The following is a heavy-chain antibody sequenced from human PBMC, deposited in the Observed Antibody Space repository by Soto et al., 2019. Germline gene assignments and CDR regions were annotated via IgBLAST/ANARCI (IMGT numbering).Heavy chain of an antibody. CDR3: ARDPQLWLPQLGYYSDY. CDR1: AFTFSSYA. D-gene: IGHD5-18*01. Sequence: QVQLVESGGGVVQPGRSLRLSCAASAFTFSSYAMHWVRQAPGKGLEWVAVISYDGSNKYYADSVKGRFTISRDNSKNTLYLQMNSLRAEDTAVYYCARDPQLWLPQLGYYSDYWGQGTLVTVSS. V-gene: IGHV3-30-3*01. J-gene: IGHJ4*02. CDR2: ISYDGSNK.